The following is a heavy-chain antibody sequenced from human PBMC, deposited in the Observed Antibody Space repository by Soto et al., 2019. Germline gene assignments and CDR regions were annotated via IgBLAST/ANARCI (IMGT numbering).Heavy chain of an antibody. CDR3: AKEMTTSGMDV. CDR1: GFTFDDYA. J-gene: IGHJ6*02. V-gene: IGHV3-9*01. D-gene: IGHD4-17*01. CDR2: ISWNSGSI. Sequence: EVQLVESGGGLVQPGRSLRLSCAASGFTFDDYAMHWVRQAPGKGLEWVSGISWNSGSIGYADSVKGRFTISRDNAKNSLDLQMNSLRAEDTALYYCAKEMTTSGMDVWGQGTTVTVSS.